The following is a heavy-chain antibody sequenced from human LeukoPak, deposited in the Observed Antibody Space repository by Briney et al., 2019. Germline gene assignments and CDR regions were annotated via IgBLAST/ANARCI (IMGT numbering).Heavy chain of an antibody. Sequence: ASVKVSCKASGYTFTSYYMRWVRQAPGQGLEWMGIINPSGGSTSYAQKFQGRVTMTRDTSTSTVYMELSSLRSEDTAVYYCAGDLSAYCGGDCYPDYWGQGTLVTVSS. CDR1: GYTFTSYY. CDR3: AGDLSAYCGGDCYPDY. D-gene: IGHD2-21*02. CDR2: INPSGGST. V-gene: IGHV1-46*01. J-gene: IGHJ4*02.